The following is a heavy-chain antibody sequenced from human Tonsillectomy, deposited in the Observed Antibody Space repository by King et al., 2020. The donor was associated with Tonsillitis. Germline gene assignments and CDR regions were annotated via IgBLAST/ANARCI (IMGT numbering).Heavy chain of an antibody. CDR3: AGWGSHNF. CDR1: EFTFSTYW. V-gene: IGHV3-7*01. D-gene: IGHD3-16*01. Sequence: DVQLVESGGGLVQPGGSLRLSCAPSEFTFSTYWMNWVRQTPHKGLEWVANINPDGSEKRYVDSVKGRFSISRDNTENSLFLQMNSLTVDDTAVYYCAGWGSHNFWGQGILVSVSS. CDR2: INPDGSEK. J-gene: IGHJ4*02.